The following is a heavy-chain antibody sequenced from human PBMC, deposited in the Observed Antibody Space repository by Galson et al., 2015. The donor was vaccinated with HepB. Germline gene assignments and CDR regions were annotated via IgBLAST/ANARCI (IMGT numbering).Heavy chain of an antibody. V-gene: IGHV3-23*01. CDR2: ITPSGDNT. D-gene: IGHD6-19*01. Sequence: SLRLSCEASGFPFSYYAMTWVRQAPGKGLEWVSAITPSGDNTYSAESLKGRFTIPRDNSKNTVFLQMNSLRADDTAIYFCAKVFPEKTDGWYRQALYYFDSWGHGTRVAVSS. J-gene: IGHJ4*01. CDR3: AKVFPEKTDGWYRQALYYFDS. CDR1: GFPFSYYA.